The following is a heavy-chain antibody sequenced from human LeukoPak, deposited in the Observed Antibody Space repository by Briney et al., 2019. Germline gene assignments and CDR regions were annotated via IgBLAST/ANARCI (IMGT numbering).Heavy chain of an antibody. V-gene: IGHV3-30-3*01. J-gene: IGHJ4*02. Sequence: GGSLRLSCAASGFTFSSYSMHWVRQAPGKGLEWVAVLSYDGSNEYYTDSVKGRFTISRDNSKNTLLLQMNSLRIEDTAEYYCARDAPSPGAAHSSSYYFDYWGQGTLVTVSS. CDR3: ARDAPSPGAAHSSSYYFDY. D-gene: IGHD6-13*01. CDR1: GFTFSSYS. CDR2: LSYDGSNE.